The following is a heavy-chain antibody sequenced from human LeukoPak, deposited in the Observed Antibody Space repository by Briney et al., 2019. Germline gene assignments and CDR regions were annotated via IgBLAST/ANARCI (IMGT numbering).Heavy chain of an antibody. D-gene: IGHD6-13*01. CDR1: GFTFSSYG. Sequence: PGGSLRLSCAASGFTFSSYGMHWVRQAPGKGLEWVAFIRDDGSNKYYADAVKGRFTISRDNSKNTLYLQMNSLRAEDTAVYYCARYAVAAAGTDYWGQGTLVTVSS. CDR3: ARYAVAAAGTDY. J-gene: IGHJ4*02. CDR2: IRDDGSNK. V-gene: IGHV3-30*02.